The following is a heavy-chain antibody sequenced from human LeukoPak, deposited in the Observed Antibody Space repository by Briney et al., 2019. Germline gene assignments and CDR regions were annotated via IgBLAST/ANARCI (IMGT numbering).Heavy chain of an antibody. V-gene: IGHV4-4*02. Sequence: RSSETLSLTCAVSGDAISNNYWWHWVRQFPGKGLGWIGAIYRSGSTSYNPSLRSRVAISIDKSKNQFSLDLSSVTAADTAVYYCGRHDYGDSSAAFGIWGQGIMVIVSS. CDR2: IYRSGST. D-gene: IGHD4-17*01. J-gene: IGHJ3*02. CDR3: GRHDYGDSSAAFGI. CDR1: GDAISNNYW.